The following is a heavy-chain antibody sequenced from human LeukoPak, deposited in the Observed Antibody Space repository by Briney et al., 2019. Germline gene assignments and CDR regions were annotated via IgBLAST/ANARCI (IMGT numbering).Heavy chain of an antibody. Sequence: SETLSLTCTVSGGSISSSSYYWGWIRQPPGKGLEWIGSIYYSGSTYYNPSLKSRVTISVDTSKNQFSLKLSSVTAADTAVYYCARPIPVEVATPGWYFDLWGRGTLVTVSS. V-gene: IGHV4-39*01. J-gene: IGHJ2*01. CDR3: ARPIPVEVATPGWYFDL. D-gene: IGHD5-24*01. CDR1: GGSISSSSYY. CDR2: IYYSGST.